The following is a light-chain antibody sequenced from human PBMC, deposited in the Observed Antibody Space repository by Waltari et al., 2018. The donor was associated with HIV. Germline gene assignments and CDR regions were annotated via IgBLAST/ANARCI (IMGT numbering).Light chain of an antibody. J-gene: IGLJ2*01. CDR2: GNP. CDR3: AAWDDSLNGEVV. V-gene: IGLV1-44*01. CDR1: NSHIGSNT. Sequence: QSVLTQPPSASGTPGQRVTISCFGRNSHIGSNTVNWYQQLPGTAPKLLIYGNPQRPSGVPDRFSGSKSGTSASLAISGIQSEDEADYYCAAWDDSLNGEVVFGGGTKLTVL.